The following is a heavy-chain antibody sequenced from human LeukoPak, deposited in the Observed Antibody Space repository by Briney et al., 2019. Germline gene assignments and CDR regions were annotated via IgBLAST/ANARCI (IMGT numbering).Heavy chain of an antibody. J-gene: IGHJ4*02. CDR3: ARAALATPGDY. Sequence: PGGSLRLSCAASGFTFSSYWMHWVRQAPGKGLLWVSRINSDGSSTNYADSVKGRFTISRDNAKNTLYLRMNSLRAEDTAVYYCARAALATPGDYWGQGTLVTVSS. CDR2: INSDGSST. D-gene: IGHD6-13*01. CDR1: GFTFSSYW. V-gene: IGHV3-74*01.